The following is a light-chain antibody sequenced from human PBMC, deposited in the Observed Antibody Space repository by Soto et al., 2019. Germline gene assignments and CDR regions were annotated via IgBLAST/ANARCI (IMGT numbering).Light chain of an antibody. J-gene: IGKJ2*01. CDR3: QQSYSVPLT. CDR1: QNILTY. Sequence: DIQMTQSPSSLSASVGDRVSITCRSSQNILTYLNWYQQRAGEVPRFLIDAASSLQDGVPSRFSGSESGTEFTLTISSLQPEDFGTYYCQQSYSVPLTFGQGPKLE. CDR2: AAS. V-gene: IGKV1-39*01.